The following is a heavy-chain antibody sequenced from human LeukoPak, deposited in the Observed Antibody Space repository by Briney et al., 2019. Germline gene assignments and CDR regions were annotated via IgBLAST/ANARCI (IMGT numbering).Heavy chain of an antibody. V-gene: IGHV3-74*01. CDR2: INSDGSST. CDR3: ARGVEQWQVVANAFDI. CDR1: GFTFSSYW. J-gene: IGHJ3*02. Sequence: GGSLRLSCAASGFTFSSYWMHWVRQAPGRGLVWVSRINSDGSSTSYADSVKGRFTISRDNAKNTLYLQMNSLRAEDTAVYYCARGVEQWQVVANAFDIWGQGTMVTVSS. D-gene: IGHD6-19*01.